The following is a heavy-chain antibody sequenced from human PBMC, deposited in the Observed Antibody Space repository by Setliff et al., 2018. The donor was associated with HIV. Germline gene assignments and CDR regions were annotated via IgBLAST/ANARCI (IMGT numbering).Heavy chain of an antibody. V-gene: IGHV4-39*02. J-gene: IGHJ5*02. CDR3: ARYRSKLDWFAP. CDR2: IHYNGRA. Sequence: SETLSLTCTVSGGSITSNDDYWGWIRQPPGKGLEWIGIIHYNGRAYYDPSLKSRVSISVDSSQTHFSLRLRSVTASDSAVYYCARYRSKLDWFAPWGQGALVTVSS. D-gene: IGHD1-26*01. CDR1: GGSITSNDDY.